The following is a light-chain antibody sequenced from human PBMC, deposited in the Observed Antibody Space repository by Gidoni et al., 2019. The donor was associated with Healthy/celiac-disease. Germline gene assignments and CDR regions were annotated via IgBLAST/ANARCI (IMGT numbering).Light chain of an antibody. CDR3: QQDGSSPWT. CDR1: QSGSSSY. V-gene: IGKV3-20*01. Sequence: IVLTQSPGTLSLSPGERATLSCRASQSGSSSYLAWYQQKPGQAPRLLIDGASSRATGIPDRFSGSGAGTDFTLTISRLEPEDFAVYYCQQDGSSPWTFGQGTKVEIK. J-gene: IGKJ1*01. CDR2: GAS.